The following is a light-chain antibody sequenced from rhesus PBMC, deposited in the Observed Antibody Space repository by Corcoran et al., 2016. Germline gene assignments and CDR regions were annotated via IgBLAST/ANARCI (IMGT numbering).Light chain of an antibody. J-gene: IGKJ3*01. CDR2: GAS. CDR1: QSVSSK. V-gene: IGKV3-31*02. CDR3: QETSNLFT. Sequence: EIVMTQSPATLSLSPGETATISCRTSQSVSSKLAWYQQKPGQAPRLLIYGASSRATGIPDRFRGSGSGTDFTLTISSLEPEDFAVYYCQETSNLFTFGPGTKLDIK.